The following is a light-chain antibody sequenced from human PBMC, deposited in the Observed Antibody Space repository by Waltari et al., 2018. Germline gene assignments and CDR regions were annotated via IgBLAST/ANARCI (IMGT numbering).Light chain of an antibody. CDR2: GAS. J-gene: IGKJ1*01. CDR3: QHYVSLPVT. Sequence: EIVLTQSPAPLSLSPGGRATLSCRASQSVSRALAWYQQNPGQAPRLLIYGASNRATCIPDRFSGSGSGTDFSLIISRLEPEDFAVYYCQHYVSLPVTFGQGTKVEIK. CDR1: QSVSRA. V-gene: IGKV3-20*01.